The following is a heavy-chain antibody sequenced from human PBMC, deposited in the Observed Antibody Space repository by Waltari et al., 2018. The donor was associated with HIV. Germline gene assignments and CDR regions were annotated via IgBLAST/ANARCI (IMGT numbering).Heavy chain of an antibody. J-gene: IGHJ4*02. CDR3: ARGGRLWFRELSGLWDY. CDR1: GYTFTGYY. Sequence: QVQLVQSGAEVKKPGASVKVSCKASGYTFTGYYMHWVRQAPGQGLEWMGWINPNSGGTNYAQKFQGWVTMTRDTSISTAYMELSRLRSDDTAVYYCARGGRLWFRELSGLWDYWGQGTLVTVSS. D-gene: IGHD3-10*01. CDR2: INPNSGGT. V-gene: IGHV1-2*04.